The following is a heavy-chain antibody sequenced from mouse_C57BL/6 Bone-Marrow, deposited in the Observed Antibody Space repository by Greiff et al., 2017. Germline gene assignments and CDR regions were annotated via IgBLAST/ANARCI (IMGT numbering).Heavy chain of an antibody. Sequence: EVQRVVSGGGLVKPGGSLKLSCAASGFTFSDYGMHWVRQAPEKGLEWVAYISSGSSTIYYADTVKGRFPISRDNAKNTLFLQMTSVRSEDTAMYYWARGGDYYWYWYFDVWGTGTTVTVSS. CDR3: ARGGDYYWYWYFDV. CDR1: GFTFSDYG. J-gene: IGHJ1*03. D-gene: IGHD1-1*01. V-gene: IGHV5-17*01. CDR2: ISSGSSTI.